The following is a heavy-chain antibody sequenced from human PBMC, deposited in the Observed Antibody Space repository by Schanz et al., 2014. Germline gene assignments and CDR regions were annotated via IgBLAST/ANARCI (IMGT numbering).Heavy chain of an antibody. D-gene: IGHD5-12*01. CDR3: ARGIGGYGANNYFDY. CDR1: GFTFSSYA. Sequence: VQLVESGGYLVQPGGSLRLSCAASGFTFSSYAMHWVRQAPGKGLEWVSGFIVDSGNTYYAGSVKGRFSISRDNSRNTLYLQMSSLRSEDTAVYSCARGIGGYGANNYFDYWGQGTLXTVSS. CDR2: FIVDSGNT. J-gene: IGHJ4*02. V-gene: IGHV3-30*04.